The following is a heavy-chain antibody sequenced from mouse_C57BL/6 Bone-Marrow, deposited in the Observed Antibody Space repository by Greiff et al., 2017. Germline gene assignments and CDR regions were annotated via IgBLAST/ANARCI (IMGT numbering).Heavy chain of an antibody. CDR2: IHPNSGST. CDR3: ARMDYDGPWFAY. D-gene: IGHD2-3*01. J-gene: IGHJ3*01. CDR1: GYTFTSYW. Sequence: QVQLQQPGAELVKPGASVKLSCKASGYTFTSYWMHWVKQRPGQGLEWIGMIHPNSGSTNYNEKFKSKATLTVDKSSSTAYMQRSSLTSEDSAVYYCARMDYDGPWFAYWGQGTLVTVSA. V-gene: IGHV1-64*01.